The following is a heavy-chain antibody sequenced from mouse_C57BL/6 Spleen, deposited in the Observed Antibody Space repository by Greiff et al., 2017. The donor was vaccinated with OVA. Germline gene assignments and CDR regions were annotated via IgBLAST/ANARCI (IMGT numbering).Heavy chain of an antibody. CDR1: GFNIKDDY. CDR3: TVITTVVATRDAMDY. V-gene: IGHV14-4*01. CDR2: IDPENGDT. J-gene: IGHJ4*01. Sequence: VQLQQSGAELVRPGASVKLSCTASGFNIKDDYMHWVKQRPEQGLEWIGWIDPENGDTEYASKFQGKATITADTSSNTAYLQLSSLTSEDTAVYYGTVITTVVATRDAMDYWGQGTSVTVSS. D-gene: IGHD1-1*01.